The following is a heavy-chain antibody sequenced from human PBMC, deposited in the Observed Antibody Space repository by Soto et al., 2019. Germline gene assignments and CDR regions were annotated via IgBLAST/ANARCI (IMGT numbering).Heavy chain of an antibody. D-gene: IGHD3-22*01. CDR3: AREGDSSGSLLY. CDR2: IYYSGST. J-gene: IGHJ4*02. V-gene: IGHV4-31*03. Sequence: QVQLQESGPGLVKPSQTLSLTCTVSGGSISSGGYYWSWIRQHPGKGLEWIGYIYYSGSTYYNPYLKSRVTISVDTSKNQFSLKLSSVTAADTAVYYCAREGDSSGSLLYWGQGTLVTVSS. CDR1: GGSISSGGYY.